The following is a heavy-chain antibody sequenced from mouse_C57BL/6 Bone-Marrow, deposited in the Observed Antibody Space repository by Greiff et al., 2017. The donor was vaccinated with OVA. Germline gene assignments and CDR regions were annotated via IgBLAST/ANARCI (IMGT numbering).Heavy chain of an antibody. D-gene: IGHD1-1*01. CDR2: IWSGGST. J-gene: IGHJ2*01. Sequence: VKLVESGPGLVQPSQSLSITCTVSGFSLTSYGVHWVRQSPGKGLEWLGVIWSGGSTDYNAAFISRLSISKDNSKSQVFFKMNSLQADDTAIYYCARDYYYGSSYSFDYWGQGTTLTVSS. CDR3: ARDYYYGSSYSFDY. V-gene: IGHV2-2*01. CDR1: GFSLTSYG.